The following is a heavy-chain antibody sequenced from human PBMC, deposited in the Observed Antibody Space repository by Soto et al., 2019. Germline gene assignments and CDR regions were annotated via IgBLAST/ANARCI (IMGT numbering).Heavy chain of an antibody. CDR2: IYDSGST. D-gene: IGHD3-22*01. CDR3: ARAEYFHESIGYYAVPLFDH. Sequence: QVLLQESSPRLVKPSETLSLTCTVSDGSISSYYWTWIRQSAGKGLEWIGRIYDSGSTNYNPSLKSRVTLSVDRAKKNFSLKLTSVTAADTAVYYCARAEYFHESIGYYAVPLFDHWGHGVLVIVSS. CDR1: DGSISSYY. V-gene: IGHV4-4*07. J-gene: IGHJ4*01.